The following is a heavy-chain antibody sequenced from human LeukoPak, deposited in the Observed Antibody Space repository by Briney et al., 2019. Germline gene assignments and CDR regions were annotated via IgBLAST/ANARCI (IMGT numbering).Heavy chain of an antibody. D-gene: IGHD3-16*02. V-gene: IGHV4-34*01. J-gene: IGHJ5*02. CDR1: GGSISSYY. CDR3: ARGTRYDYVWGSYRYNWFDP. CDR2: INHSGST. Sequence: SETLSLTCTVSGGSISSYYWSWIRQPPGKGLEWIGEINHSGSTNYNPSLKSRVTISVDTSKNQFSLKLSSVTAADTAVYYCARGTRYDYVWGSYRYNWFDPWGQGTLVTVSS.